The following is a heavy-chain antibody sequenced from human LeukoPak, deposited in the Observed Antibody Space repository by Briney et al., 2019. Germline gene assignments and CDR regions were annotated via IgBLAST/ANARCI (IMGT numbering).Heavy chain of an antibody. CDR3: ATEGIEELSSLDH. V-gene: IGHV3-11*04. CDR2: ISSNGYTI. J-gene: IGHJ4*02. D-gene: IGHD1-7*01. CDR1: GFDITNKY. Sequence: PGGSLRLSCAVSGFDITNKYMAWIRQAPGMGLQWVSYISSNGYTIYYEDSVMGRFTIPRDNAKNAFYLQMSSLRDDDTAVYYCATEGIEELSSLDHWGQGTLVTVSS.